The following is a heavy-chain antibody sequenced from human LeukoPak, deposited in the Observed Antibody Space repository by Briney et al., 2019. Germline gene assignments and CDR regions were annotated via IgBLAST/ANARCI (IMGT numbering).Heavy chain of an antibody. Sequence: SVKVSCKASGGTFSSYTISWVRQAPGQGLEWMGRIIPIFGITKYAQKFQGRVTITADKSTSTANMELSSLRSEDTAVYYCARGSIVATKGYNYNGLDVWGQGTTVTVSS. CDR3: ARGSIVATKGYNYNGLDV. J-gene: IGHJ6*02. CDR2: IIPIFGIT. V-gene: IGHV1-69*02. CDR1: GGTFSSYT. D-gene: IGHD5-12*01.